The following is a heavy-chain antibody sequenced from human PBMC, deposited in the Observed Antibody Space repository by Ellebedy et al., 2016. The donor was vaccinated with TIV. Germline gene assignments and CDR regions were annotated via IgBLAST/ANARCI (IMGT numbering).Heavy chain of an antibody. CDR2: INSDGSTT. CDR1: GFTFRNDW. V-gene: IGHV3-74*01. CDR3: ARDRPYCGGDCYSFGD. D-gene: IGHD2-21*02. Sequence: GESLKISCAASGFTFRNDWMHWVRQAPGKGLVWVSRINSDGSTTNYADSVKGRFTISRDNAKNTLYLQMNSLRGEDTAVYYCARDRPYCGGDCYSFGDWGQGTLVTVSS. J-gene: IGHJ4*02.